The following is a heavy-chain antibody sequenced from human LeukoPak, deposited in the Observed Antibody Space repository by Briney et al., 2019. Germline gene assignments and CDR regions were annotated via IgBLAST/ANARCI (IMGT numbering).Heavy chain of an antibody. J-gene: IGHJ6*03. CDR1: GYTFTSYA. V-gene: IGHV1-18*01. D-gene: IGHD2/OR15-2a*01. CDR2: ISSYNGNT. CDR3: ARGNTRYYMDV. Sequence: ASVKVSCKASGYTFTSYAITWVRQAPGQGLEWMGWISSYNGNTNYAQKLQGRVTMTTETSTSTAYMELSSLRSEDTAVYYCARGNTRYYMDVWGKGTTVTVSS.